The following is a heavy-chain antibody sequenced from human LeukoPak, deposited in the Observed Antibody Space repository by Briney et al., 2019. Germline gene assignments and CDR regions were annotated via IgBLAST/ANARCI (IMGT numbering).Heavy chain of an antibody. D-gene: IGHD3-10*01. J-gene: IGHJ4*02. V-gene: IGHV4-59*01. CDR2: IYYSGST. CDR1: GGSISSYY. CDR3: ARAEGGYGSYYFDY. Sequence: SETLSLTCTVSGGSISSYYWSWIRQPPGKGLEWIGYIYYSGSTNYNPSLKSRVTISVDTSKNQFSLKLSSVTAADTAVYYCARAEGGYGSYYFDYRGQGTLVTVSS.